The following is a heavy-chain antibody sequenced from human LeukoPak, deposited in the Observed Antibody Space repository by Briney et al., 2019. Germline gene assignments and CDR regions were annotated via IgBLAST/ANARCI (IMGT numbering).Heavy chain of an antibody. Sequence: SETLSLTCTVSGGSISTNNYYWGWIRQPPGKGLEWIGSIYYSGSTYYNPSLKSRVTISVDTSKNQFSLKLSSVTAADTAVYYCARVAVAASPIYFDYWGQGTLVTVSS. CDR1: GGSISTNNYY. CDR2: IYYSGST. J-gene: IGHJ4*02. D-gene: IGHD6-19*01. CDR3: ARVAVAASPIYFDY. V-gene: IGHV4-39*07.